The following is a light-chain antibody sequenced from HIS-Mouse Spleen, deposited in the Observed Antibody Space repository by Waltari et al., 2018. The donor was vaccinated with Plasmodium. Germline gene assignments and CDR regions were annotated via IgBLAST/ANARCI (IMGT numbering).Light chain of an antibody. CDR1: QSISSW. J-gene: IGKJ3*01. Sequence: DIQMTQSPSTLSASVGDRVTITCRASQSISSWLAWYQQKPGKAPKLLIDKASSLESGVPSRFSGSGSGTEFTLTISSLQPDDFATYYCQQYNSYSPLTFGPGTKVDIK. V-gene: IGKV1-5*03. CDR3: QQYNSYSPLT. CDR2: KAS.